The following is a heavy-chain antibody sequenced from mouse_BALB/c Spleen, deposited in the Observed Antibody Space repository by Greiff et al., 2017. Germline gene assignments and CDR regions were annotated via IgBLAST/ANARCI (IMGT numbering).Heavy chain of an antibody. CDR3: ARMGRHWYFDV. D-gene: IGHD4-1*01. CDR1: GFAFSSYD. CDR2: ISSGGGST. V-gene: IGHV5-12-1*01. Sequence: EVHLVESGGGLVKPGGSLKLSCAASGFAFSSYDMSWVRQTPEKRLEWVAYISSGGGSTYYPDTVKGRFTISRDNAKNTLYLQMSSLKSEDTAMYYCARMGRHWYFDVWGAGTTVTVSS. J-gene: IGHJ1*01.